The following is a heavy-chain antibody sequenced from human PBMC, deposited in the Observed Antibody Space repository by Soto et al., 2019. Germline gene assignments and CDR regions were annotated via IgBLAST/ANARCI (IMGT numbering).Heavy chain of an antibody. CDR2: ISWSSGII. D-gene: IGHD2-2*02. CDR1: GFTFDDYA. J-gene: IGHJ4*02. V-gene: IGHV3-9*01. CDR3: VKDTRYCGSTTCYTFDS. Sequence: GGSLRLSCAASGFTFDDYAMHWVRQAPGQGLEWVSGISWSSGIIDYADSVKGRFTISRDNAKNSLYLQMNSLRPDDTASYYCVKDTRYCGSTTCYTFDSWGQGALVTVSS.